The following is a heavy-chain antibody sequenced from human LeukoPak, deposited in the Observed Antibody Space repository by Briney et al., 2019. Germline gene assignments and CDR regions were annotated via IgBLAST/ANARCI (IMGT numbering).Heavy chain of an antibody. V-gene: IGHV4-59*01. CDR2: TYNSGST. J-gene: IGHJ5*02. CDR3: AKDWELGS. CDR1: GASINSYY. Sequence: SETLSLTCSVSGASINSYYWNWIRQPPGKGLEWIGNTYNSGSTNYNPSLKSRVTISLDTSKNQFSLKMSSVTAADTAVYYCAKDWELGSWGQGTLLTVSS. D-gene: IGHD1-26*01.